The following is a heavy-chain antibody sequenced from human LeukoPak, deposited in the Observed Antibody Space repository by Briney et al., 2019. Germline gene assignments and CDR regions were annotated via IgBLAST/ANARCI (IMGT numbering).Heavy chain of an antibody. Sequence: ASVKVSCKASGYTFTSYDINWVRQATGQGLEWMGWMNPNSGNTGYAQKFQGRVTITRNTSISTAYMELSSLRSEDTAVYYCARGPFSYYDFWSGYFHQLNYFDYWGQGTLVTVSS. CDR3: ARGPFSYYDFWSGYFHQLNYFDY. D-gene: IGHD3-3*01. J-gene: IGHJ4*02. CDR1: GYTFTSYD. V-gene: IGHV1-8*03. CDR2: MNPNSGNT.